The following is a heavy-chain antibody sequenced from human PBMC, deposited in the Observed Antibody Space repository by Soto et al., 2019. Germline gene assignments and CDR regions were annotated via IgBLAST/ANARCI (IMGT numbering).Heavy chain of an antibody. D-gene: IGHD4-17*01. CDR1: GYTFTNYD. Sequence: QVQLVQSGAEVKKPGASVKVSGKASGYTFTNYDINWVRQATGQGLEWMGWMNPKSGNTGYAQHFQGRLTMTRSTSISTAYMELSSLRSEDTAVYYCVRVYGEIDYWGQGTLVTVSS. J-gene: IGHJ4*02. CDR3: VRVYGEIDY. CDR2: MNPKSGNT. V-gene: IGHV1-8*01.